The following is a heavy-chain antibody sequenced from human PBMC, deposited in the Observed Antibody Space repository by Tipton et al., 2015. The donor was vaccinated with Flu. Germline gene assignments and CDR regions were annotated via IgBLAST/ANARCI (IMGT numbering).Heavy chain of an antibody. J-gene: IGHJ3*02. Sequence: TLSLTCTVSGGSISSYYWSWIRQPAGKGLEWIGRIYTSGSTNYNPSLKSRVTMSVDTSKNQFSLKLSSVTAADTAVYYCARGRPREVVQYSNYGLWYAFDIWGQGTMVTVSS. CDR2: IYTSGST. D-gene: IGHD4-11*01. V-gene: IGHV4-4*07. CDR3: ARGRPREVVQYSNYGLWYAFDI. CDR1: GGSISSYY.